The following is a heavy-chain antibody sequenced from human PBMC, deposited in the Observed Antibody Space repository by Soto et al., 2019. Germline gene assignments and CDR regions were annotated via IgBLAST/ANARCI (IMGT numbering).Heavy chain of an antibody. J-gene: IGHJ4*02. Sequence: SQTMSLTCTVSDGSISSGDYYWSWIRQPPGKGLEWIGYIYYSGSTYYNPSLKSRVTISVDTSKNQFSLKLSSATAADTAVYYCARENSVTIDYWGQGTLVNVSS. CDR2: IYYSGST. D-gene: IGHD4-17*01. CDR1: DGSISSGDYY. V-gene: IGHV4-30-4*01. CDR3: ARENSVTIDY.